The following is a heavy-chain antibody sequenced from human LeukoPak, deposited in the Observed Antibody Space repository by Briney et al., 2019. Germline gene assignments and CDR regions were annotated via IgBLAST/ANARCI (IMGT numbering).Heavy chain of an antibody. CDR2: IIPIFGTA. D-gene: IGHD3-3*01. CDR1: GGTFSSYA. CDR3: ARKAQIYDFWSGGLAFDI. J-gene: IGHJ3*02. V-gene: IGHV1-69*05. Sequence: ASVKVSCKASGGTFSSYAISWVRQAPGQGLEWMGGIIPIFGTANYAQKFQGRVTITTDESTSTAYMELSSLRSEDTAVYYCARKAQIYDFWSGGLAFDIWGQGTMVTVSS.